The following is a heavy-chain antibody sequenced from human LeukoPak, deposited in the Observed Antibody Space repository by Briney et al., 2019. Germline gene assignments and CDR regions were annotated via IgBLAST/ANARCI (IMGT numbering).Heavy chain of an antibody. CDR3: ARVPTSHNYGWEDY. CDR2: ISAYNGDT. Sequence: ASVKVSCKASGYTFTSYGINWVRQAPGQGLEWMGWISAYNGDTDYAQKLQGRVTMTTDTSTSTAYMELRSLRSDDTAVYYCARVPTSHNYGWEDYWGQGTLVTVSS. CDR1: GYTFTSYG. D-gene: IGHD3-10*01. V-gene: IGHV1-18*01. J-gene: IGHJ4*02.